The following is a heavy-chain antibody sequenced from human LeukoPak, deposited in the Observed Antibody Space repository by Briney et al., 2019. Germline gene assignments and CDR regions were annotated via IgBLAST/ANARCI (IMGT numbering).Heavy chain of an antibody. CDR3: ASFQPGIAVEGNWFDP. V-gene: IGHV1-18*01. CDR1: GYTFASYG. CDR2: ISAYNGNT. J-gene: IGHJ5*02. Sequence: GASVKVSCKASGYTFASYGISWVRQAPGQGLEWMGWISAYNGNTNYAQKLQGRVTMTTDTSTSTAYMELRSLRSDDTAVYYCASFQPGIAVEGNWFDPWGQGTLVTVSS. D-gene: IGHD6-19*01.